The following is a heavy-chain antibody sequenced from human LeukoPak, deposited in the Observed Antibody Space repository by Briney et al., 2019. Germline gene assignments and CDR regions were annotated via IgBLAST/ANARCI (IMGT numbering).Heavy chain of an antibody. Sequence: GGSLRLSCAASGSTFSSYGMSWVRQAPGKGLEWVSTIRDTGTITYYADSVKGRFTISRDNSKNTLYLQMNSLRAEDTAVYYCAKSTSSGWTYYFDYWGQGTLVTVSS. CDR3: AKSTSSGWTYYFDY. CDR2: IRDTGTIT. CDR1: GSTFSSYG. D-gene: IGHD6-19*01. V-gene: IGHV3-23*01. J-gene: IGHJ4*02.